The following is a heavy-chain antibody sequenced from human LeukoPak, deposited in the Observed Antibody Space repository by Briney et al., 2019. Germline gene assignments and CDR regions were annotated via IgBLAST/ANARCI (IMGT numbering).Heavy chain of an antibody. CDR3: ARIIAAASRGAFDI. Sequence: RGESLKISCKGSGYSFTSYWIGWVRQMPGKGLEWMGIIYPGDSDSRYSPSFQGQVTISADKSISTAYLQWSSLKASDTAMYYCARIIAAASRGAFDIWGQGTMVTVSS. CDR1: GYSFTSYW. J-gene: IGHJ3*02. V-gene: IGHV5-51*01. CDR2: IYPGDSDS. D-gene: IGHD6-13*01.